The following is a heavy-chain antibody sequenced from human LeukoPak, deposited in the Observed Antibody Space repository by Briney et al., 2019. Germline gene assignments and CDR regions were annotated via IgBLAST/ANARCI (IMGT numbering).Heavy chain of an antibody. Sequence: SETLSLTCSVSGGSIRSGAYYWSWIRQHPGKGLEWIGNIFYIGGTYYNPSLKSRVTISVDTSKNQFSLKLSSVTAADTAVYYCARDLEGPVDYWGQGTLVTVSS. V-gene: IGHV4-30-4*08. CDR3: ARDLEGPVDY. CDR2: IFYIGGT. CDR1: GGSIRSGAYY. J-gene: IGHJ4*02.